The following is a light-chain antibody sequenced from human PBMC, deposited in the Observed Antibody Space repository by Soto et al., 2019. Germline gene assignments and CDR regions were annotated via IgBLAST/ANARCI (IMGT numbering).Light chain of an antibody. J-gene: IGKJ5*01. CDR3: QQYDKWPIT. Sequence: EIVMTQSPGTLSVSPGEGATLSCRASQSISSTLAWYQQKPGQAPRLLIYAASTRATGIPARFSGSGSGAEFTLTISSLQSEDSSVSYCQQYDKWPITFGQGTRLEVK. V-gene: IGKV3-15*01. CDR2: AAS. CDR1: QSISST.